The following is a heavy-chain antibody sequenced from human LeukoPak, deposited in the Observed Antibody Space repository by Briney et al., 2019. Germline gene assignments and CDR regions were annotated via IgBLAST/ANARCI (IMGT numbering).Heavy chain of an antibody. V-gene: IGHV3-53*01. Sequence: GGSLRLSCAVSGFTVSSNHTSWVRQAPGKGLEWVSVIFTGGSTFYTNSVKGRFTISRDNSNNTLYLLMNSLGAEDTAVYYCARVLTVATIPDSWGQGTLVTVSS. J-gene: IGHJ4*02. CDR3: ARVLTVATIPDS. CDR2: IFTGGST. CDR1: GFTVSSNH. D-gene: IGHD5-12*01.